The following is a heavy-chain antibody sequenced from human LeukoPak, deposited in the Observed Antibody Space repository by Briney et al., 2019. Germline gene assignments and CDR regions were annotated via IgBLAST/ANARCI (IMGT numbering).Heavy chain of an antibody. V-gene: IGHV1-2*02. CDR1: GYTFTGCY. Sequence: ASVKVSCKASGYTFTGCYMHWLRQAPGQGLEWMGWINANSGGTNYAQKFQCRVTMTRDTSISTAYMELSRLRSDDTAVYYCARVAPLYSSGYYYKSFDAFDIWGQGTMVTVSS. CDR3: ARVAPLYSSGYYYKSFDAFDI. J-gene: IGHJ3*02. CDR2: INANSGGT. D-gene: IGHD3-22*01.